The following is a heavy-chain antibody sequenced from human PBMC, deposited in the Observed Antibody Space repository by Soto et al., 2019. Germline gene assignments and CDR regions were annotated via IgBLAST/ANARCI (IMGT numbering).Heavy chain of an antibody. V-gene: IGHV1-18*01. J-gene: IGHJ6*02. CDR2: IGAYNGNT. D-gene: IGHD4-17*01. Sequence: ASVKVSCKASGSTFTNYGISWVRQAPGQGLEWMGWIGAYNGNTKYAQKVQGRVTMTTDTSTSTAYMELRGLRSDDTAVYYCVSCVDHTVNPLTDYYYYGMDVWGQGTTVTVSS. CDR1: GSTFTNYG. CDR3: VSCVDHTVNPLTDYYYYGMDV.